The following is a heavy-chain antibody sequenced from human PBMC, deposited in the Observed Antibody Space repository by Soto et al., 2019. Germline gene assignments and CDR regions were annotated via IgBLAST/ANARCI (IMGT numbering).Heavy chain of an antibody. V-gene: IGHV3-23*01. CDR2: ISGGGDNT. D-gene: IGHD3-10*01. CDR1: GFTFSSYG. J-gene: IGHJ4*02. Sequence: GGSLRLSCEASGFTFSSYGMNWVRQAPGKGLEWVSGISGGGDNTHDAASVRGRFTMSRDNSKNTLYLQMNSLRAEDTAVYYCAKVWFGEFYPFDYWGQGTLVTVSS. CDR3: AKVWFGEFYPFDY.